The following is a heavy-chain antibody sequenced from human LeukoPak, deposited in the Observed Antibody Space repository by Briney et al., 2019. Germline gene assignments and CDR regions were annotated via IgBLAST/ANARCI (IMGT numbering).Heavy chain of an antibody. CDR2: INILSNYI. V-gene: IGHV3-21*01. D-gene: IGHD3-10*01. J-gene: IGHJ5*02. CDR1: GFTFSSYS. CDR3: ARGGGSGAYSWFDP. Sequence: GGSLRLSCAASGFTFSSYSMNWVRQAPGKGLEWVSSINILSNYIYYADSVKGRFTISRDNAKNSLYLQMNSLRAEDTAVYYCARGGGSGAYSWFDPWGQGTLVTVSS.